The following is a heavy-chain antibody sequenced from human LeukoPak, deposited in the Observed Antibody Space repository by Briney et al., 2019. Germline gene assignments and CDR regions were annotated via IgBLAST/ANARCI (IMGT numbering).Heavy chain of an antibody. CDR3: AKNRDIVLXXYARXXFDX. J-gene: IGHJ4*02. CDR2: ISGSGGST. Sequence: GGSLRLSCAASGFTFSSYAMSWVRQAPGKGLEWVSAISGSGGSTYYADSVKGRFTISRDNSKNTLYLQMNSLRAEDTAVYYCAKNRDIVLXXYARXXFDXWGQGTLVTVSS. D-gene: IGHD2-8*01. V-gene: IGHV3-23*01. CDR1: GFTFSSYA.